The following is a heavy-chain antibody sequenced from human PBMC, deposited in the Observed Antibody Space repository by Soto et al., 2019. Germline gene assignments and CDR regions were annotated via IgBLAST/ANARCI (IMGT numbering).Heavy chain of an antibody. Sequence: ASVKVSCKASGYTFTNYGISWVRQAPGQGLEWMGWISGYKGNANYAQKFQGRVTMTTDTSTSTAYMELRSLRTDDAAVYYCASRSGQLPYYLDDWGQGTLVTVSS. CDR1: GYTFTNYG. J-gene: IGHJ4*01. D-gene: IGHD6-6*01. CDR2: ISGYKGNA. CDR3: ASRSGQLPYYLDD. V-gene: IGHV1-18*01.